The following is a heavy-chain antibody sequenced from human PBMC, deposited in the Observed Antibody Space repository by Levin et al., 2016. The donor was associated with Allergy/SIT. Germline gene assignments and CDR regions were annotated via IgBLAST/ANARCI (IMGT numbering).Heavy chain of an antibody. CDR3: ARDSNDTAMAY. Sequence: SETLSLTCTVSGGSISSGGYYWSWIRQHPGKGLEWIGYIYYSGSTYYNPSLKSRVTISVDTSKNQFSLKLSSVTAADTAVYYCARDSNDTAMAYWGQGTLVTVSS. D-gene: IGHD5-18*01. V-gene: IGHV4-31*03. J-gene: IGHJ4*02. CDR1: GGSISSGGYY. CDR2: IYYSGST.